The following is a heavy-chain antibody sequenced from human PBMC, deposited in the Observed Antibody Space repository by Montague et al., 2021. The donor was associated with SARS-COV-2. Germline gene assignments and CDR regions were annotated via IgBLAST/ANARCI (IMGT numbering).Heavy chain of an antibody. CDR3: ASSYGFWYFAY. J-gene: IGHJ4*02. Sequence: SLRLSCAASGFTFTNFAMTWVRQAPGKGLEWVSRIDTSGGDTYYADSVKGRFTISRDNSRNTVYLQLNSLRAEDTALYYCASSYGFWYFAYWGQGTLVTVSS. CDR1: GFTFTNFA. CDR2: IDTSGGDT. V-gene: IGHV3-23*01. D-gene: IGHD4-17*01.